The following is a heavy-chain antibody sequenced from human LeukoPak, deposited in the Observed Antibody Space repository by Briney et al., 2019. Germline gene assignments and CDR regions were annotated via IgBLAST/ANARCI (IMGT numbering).Heavy chain of an antibody. Sequence: ASVKVSCKASGYTFTGYYMHWVRQAPGQGLEWMGWFNPDSGGTNYAQKLQGRVTMTTDTSTSTAYMELRSLRSDDTAVYYCARWGTGLWFGEFPGDYWGQGTLVTVSS. CDR1: GYTFTGYY. J-gene: IGHJ4*02. CDR3: ARWGTGLWFGEFPGDY. CDR2: FNPDSGGT. V-gene: IGHV1-2*02. D-gene: IGHD3-10*01.